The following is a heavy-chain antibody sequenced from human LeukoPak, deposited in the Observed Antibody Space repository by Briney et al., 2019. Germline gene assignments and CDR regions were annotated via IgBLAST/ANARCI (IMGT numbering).Heavy chain of an antibody. J-gene: IGHJ3*02. CDR3: ARPYSSAWYGAFHI. CDR2: FYYSGSI. Sequence: SETLSLTCTVSDGSISSYYWSWIRQPPGKGLEWIGYFYYSGSIKYNPSLKSRATISVDTSKNQFSLKLSSVTAADTAVYYCARPYSSAWYGAFHIWGQGTKVTLSS. CDR1: DGSISSYY. V-gene: IGHV4-59*08. D-gene: IGHD6-19*01.